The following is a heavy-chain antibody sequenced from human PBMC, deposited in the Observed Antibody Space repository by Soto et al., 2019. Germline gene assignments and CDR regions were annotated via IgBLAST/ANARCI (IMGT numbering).Heavy chain of an antibody. CDR1: GGSVNNYY. V-gene: IGHV4-59*02. Sequence: ASETLSLTCTVSGGSVNNYYWSWIRQPPGKRLEWIGCIYYTGSTTYNPSLETRVTVSVDTSKNQFSLKLNSVNAADTAVYYCAKYRRTEAEGFTLDYWGRGTLVTVSS. CDR3: AKYRRTEAEGFTLDY. D-gene: IGHD6-13*01. CDR2: IYYTGST. J-gene: IGHJ4*02.